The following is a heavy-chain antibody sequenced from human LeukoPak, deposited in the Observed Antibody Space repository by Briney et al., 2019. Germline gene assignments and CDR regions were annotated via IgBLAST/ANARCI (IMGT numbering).Heavy chain of an antibody. CDR1: GFTFSSHT. CDR2: ISSTSTSI. Sequence: PGGSLILSCAASGFTFSSHTMNWVRQAPGKGLEWVSSISSTSTSIYHADSVKGRFTISRDNTKNSLYLQMNSLRAEDTAVYYCARGFRAFDFWAQGTVVTVSS. CDR3: ARGFRAFDF. J-gene: IGHJ3*01. V-gene: IGHV3-21*01.